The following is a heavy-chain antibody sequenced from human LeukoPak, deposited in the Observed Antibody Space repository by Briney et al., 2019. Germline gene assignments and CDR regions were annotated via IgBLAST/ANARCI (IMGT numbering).Heavy chain of an antibody. CDR2: IIPIFSTA. CDR3: ARSGPGLVRTFDY. CDR1: GGTFSSYA. V-gene: IGHV1-69*13. J-gene: IGHJ4*02. D-gene: IGHD5-12*01. Sequence: ASVKVSCKASGGTFSSYAISWVRQAPGQGLEWMGGIIPIFSTANYAQKFQGRVTITADESTSTAYMELSSLRSEDTAVYYCARSGPGLVRTFDYWGQGTLVTVSS.